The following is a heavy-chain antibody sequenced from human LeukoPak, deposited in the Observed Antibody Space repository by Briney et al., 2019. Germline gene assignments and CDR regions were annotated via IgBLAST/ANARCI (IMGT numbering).Heavy chain of an antibody. V-gene: IGHV3-30*03. CDR3: ASESSTSLYGMDV. J-gene: IGHJ6*02. Sequence: GGSLRLSCAASGFTFSSYGMHWVRQAPGKGLEWVAVISYDGSNKYYADSVKGRFTISRDNSKNTLYLQMNSLRAEDTAVYYCASESSTSLYGMDVWGQGTTVTVSS. CDR2: ISYDGSNK. CDR1: GFTFSSYG. D-gene: IGHD6-6*01.